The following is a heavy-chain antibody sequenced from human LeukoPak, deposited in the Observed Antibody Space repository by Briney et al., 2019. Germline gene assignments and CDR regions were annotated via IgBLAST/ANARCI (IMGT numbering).Heavy chain of an antibody. CDR2: ISSSGSTI. J-gene: IGHJ6*03. CDR1: GFTFSSYE. CDR3: ANEGRIYDFWSGYIYRQNYYYYYYMDV. D-gene: IGHD3-3*01. V-gene: IGHV3-48*03. Sequence: GGSLRLSCAASGFTFSSYEMNWVRQAPGKGLEWVSYISSSGSTIYYADSVKGRFTISRDNAKNSLYLQMNSLRAEDTAVYYCANEGRIYDFWSGYIYRQNYYYYYYMDVWGKGTTVTVSS.